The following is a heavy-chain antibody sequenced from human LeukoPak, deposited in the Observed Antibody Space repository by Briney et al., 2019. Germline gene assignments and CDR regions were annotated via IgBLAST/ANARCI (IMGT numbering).Heavy chain of an antibody. V-gene: IGHV4-34*01. J-gene: IGHJ4*02. CDR2: INHSGST. Sequence: SETLSLTCAVYGGSFSGYYWSWIRQPPGKGLEWIGEINHSGSTNYNPSLKSRVTISVDTSKNQFSLKLSSVTAADTAVYYCARRLPPWYFDYWGQGTLVTVSS. CDR3: ARRLPPWYFDY. CDR1: GGSFSGYY.